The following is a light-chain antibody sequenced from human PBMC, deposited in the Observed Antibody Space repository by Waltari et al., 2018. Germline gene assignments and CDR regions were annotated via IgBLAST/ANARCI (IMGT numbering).Light chain of an antibody. CDR2: DAS. Sequence: DVQLTQSPSSLSASVGDTVTITSQASQDIYNYLNWFQQKPGQAPKLLIYDASNLETGVPSRFSGSRSGTDFTFTISSLQPEDVATYYCQQYENFPYSFGQGTKLEIK. CDR3: QQYENFPYS. CDR1: QDIYNY. J-gene: IGKJ2*03. V-gene: IGKV1-33*01.